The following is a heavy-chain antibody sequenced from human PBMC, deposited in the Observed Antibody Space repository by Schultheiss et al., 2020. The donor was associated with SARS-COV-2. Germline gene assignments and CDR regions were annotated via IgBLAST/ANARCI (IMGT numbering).Heavy chain of an antibody. Sequence: GGSLRLSCAASGFTFSSYAMSWVRQAPGKGLEWVSSISSSSSYIYYADSVKGRFTISRDNAKNSLYLQMNSLRAEDTAVYYCARDGGPYYDYVWGSYFLSWGQGTLVTVSS. D-gene: IGHD3-16*01. CDR3: ARDGGPYYDYVWGSYFLS. V-gene: IGHV3-21*01. CDR2: ISSSSSYI. CDR1: GFTFSSYA. J-gene: IGHJ5*02.